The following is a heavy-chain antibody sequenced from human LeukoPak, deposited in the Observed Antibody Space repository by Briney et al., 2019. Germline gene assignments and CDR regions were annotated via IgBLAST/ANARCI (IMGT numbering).Heavy chain of an antibody. CDR3: AKGNGYSYGRYYFDY. CDR1: GFTFSSYA. D-gene: IGHD5-18*01. J-gene: IGHJ4*02. Sequence: GGSLRLSCAASGFTFSSYAMGWVRQALGKGLEWVSAITASGGNTYYADSVKGRFTISRDNSRNTLYLQVNSLRAEDTAVYYCAKGNGYSYGRYYFDYWGQGTLVTVSS. CDR2: ITASGGNT. V-gene: IGHV3-23*01.